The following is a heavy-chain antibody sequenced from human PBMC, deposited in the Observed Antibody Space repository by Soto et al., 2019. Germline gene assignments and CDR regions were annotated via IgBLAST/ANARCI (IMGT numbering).Heavy chain of an antibody. CDR2: IYYSGST. CDR3: ARSSVAGAGYFQH. V-gene: IGHV4-31*03. Sequence: QVQLQESGPGLVKPSQTLSLTCTVSGGSVCGGLYYSNWIRQHPEKGLEWIGYIYYSGSTYYNPSLRRRVTISADTSKNQFSLHMSSVTVADTAVYYCARSSVAGAGYFQHWGQGTQVIVSS. D-gene: IGHD6-19*01. J-gene: IGHJ1*01. CDR1: GGSVCGGLYY.